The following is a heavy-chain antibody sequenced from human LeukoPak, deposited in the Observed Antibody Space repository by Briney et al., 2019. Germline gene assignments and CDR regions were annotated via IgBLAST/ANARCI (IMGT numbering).Heavy chain of an antibody. V-gene: IGHV1-2*06. D-gene: IGHD1-26*01. J-gene: IGHJ4*02. CDR3: ARSGSLGYFDY. CDR2: INPNSGGT. Sequence: ASVTVSCTASGYTFTGYYMHWVRQAPGQGLEWMGRINPNSGGTNYAQKFQGRVTMTRDTSISTAYMELSRLRSDDTAVYYCARSGSLGYFDYWGQGTLVTVSS. CDR1: GYTFTGYY.